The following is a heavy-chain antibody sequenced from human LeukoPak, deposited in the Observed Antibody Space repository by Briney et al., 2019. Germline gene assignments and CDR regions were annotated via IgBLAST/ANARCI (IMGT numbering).Heavy chain of an antibody. Sequence: GGSLRLSCAASGFPFNKYGMSWVRQAPGVGLDWVSTISGTGGTTDYADSVKGRFTISRDNSKNTLYLQMNSLRAEDTAIYYCAKVGGAYSDSDYWGQGTLVTVSS. CDR3: AKVGGAYSDSDY. CDR1: GFPFNKYG. J-gene: IGHJ4*02. D-gene: IGHD2-15*01. V-gene: IGHV3-23*01. CDR2: ISGTGGTT.